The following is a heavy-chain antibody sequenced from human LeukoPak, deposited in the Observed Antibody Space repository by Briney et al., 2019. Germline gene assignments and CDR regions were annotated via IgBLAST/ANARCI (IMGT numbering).Heavy chain of an antibody. CDR2: INHSGSP. V-gene: IGHV4-34*01. J-gene: IGHJ5*02. D-gene: IGHD3-10*01. Sequence: SQTRSLTSAVYAGSFGGYYWSWISQPPGGGMEWIGEINHSGSPNYNPSLKRQSPLSVDTSKNQFSLKLSSVTAAARPLYSCARAGRITMVRGAETNWFDPWGQGTLVTVSS. CDR3: ARAGRITMVRGAETNWFDP. CDR1: AGSFGGYY.